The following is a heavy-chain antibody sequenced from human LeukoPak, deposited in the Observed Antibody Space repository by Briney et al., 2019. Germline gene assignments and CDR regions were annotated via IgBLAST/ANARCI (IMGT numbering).Heavy chain of an antibody. CDR1: GDSINSLDL. CDR2: MYLSGTT. V-gene: IGHV4-4*02. J-gene: IGHJ4*02. Sequence: PSETLSLTCTVSGDSINSLDLWSWVRQPPGKGLEWIGEMYLSGTTHSNLSLKSRVTISVDTSKNQFSLKLSSVTAADTAVYYCAGLEGSGYGDYWGQGTLVTVSS. D-gene: IGHD5-12*01. CDR3: AGLEGSGYGDY.